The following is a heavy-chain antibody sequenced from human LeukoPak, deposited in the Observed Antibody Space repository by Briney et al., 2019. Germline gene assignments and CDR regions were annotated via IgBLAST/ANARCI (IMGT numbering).Heavy chain of an antibody. D-gene: IGHD5-12*01. J-gene: IGHJ4*02. Sequence: GGSLRPSCAASGFTFSSYSMNWVRQAPGKGLEWVSSISSSSSYIYYADSVKGRFTISRDNAKNSLYLQMNSLRAEDTAVYYCARRSGYSGYDDMGYWGQGTLVTVSS. CDR2: ISSSSSYI. V-gene: IGHV3-21*01. CDR1: GFTFSSYS. CDR3: ARRSGYSGYDDMGY.